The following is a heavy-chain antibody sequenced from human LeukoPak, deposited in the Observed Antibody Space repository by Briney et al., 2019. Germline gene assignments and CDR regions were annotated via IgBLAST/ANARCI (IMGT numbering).Heavy chain of an antibody. Sequence: PGGSLRLSCAASGFTFSTYTMNWVRQAPGKGLEWVSSISSSSSSIYYVDSVKGRFTISRDNAKNSLYLQMNSLRAEDTAVYYCARRSLGDYPSFDYWGQGTLVTGSS. V-gene: IGHV3-21*01. CDR1: GFTFSTYT. CDR3: ARRSLGDYPSFDY. CDR2: ISSSSSSI. J-gene: IGHJ4*02. D-gene: IGHD4-17*01.